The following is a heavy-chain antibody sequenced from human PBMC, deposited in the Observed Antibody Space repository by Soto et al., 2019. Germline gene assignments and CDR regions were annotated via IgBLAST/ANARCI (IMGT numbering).Heavy chain of an antibody. CDR1: GCTFTGYY. V-gene: IGHV1-2*02. J-gene: IGHJ5*02. CDR3: AREAGTTTGHGWDWFDP. CDR2: INPNSGGT. D-gene: IGHD1-7*01. Sequence: ASVKVTCKASGCTFTGYYMHWGRQAPGQGLEWMGWINPNSGGTNYAQKFQGRVTMTRDTSISTAYMELSRLRSDDTAVYYCAREAGTTTGHGWDWFDPWGHRTLVPVPS.